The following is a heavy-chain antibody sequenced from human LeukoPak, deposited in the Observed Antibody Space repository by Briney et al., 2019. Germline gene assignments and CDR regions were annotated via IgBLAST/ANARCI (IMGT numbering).Heavy chain of an antibody. CDR3: ARALFRRGFGLDY. CDR2: IYSGGST. D-gene: IGHD3-10*01. CDR1: GFTVSSNY. Sequence: GGSLRLSCAASGFTVSSNYMSWGRQAPGKGLEWVSVIYSGGSTYYADSVKGRFTISRDNSKNTLYLQMNSLRAEDTAVYYCARALFRRGFGLDYWGQGNLVTVSS. J-gene: IGHJ4*02. V-gene: IGHV3-66*01.